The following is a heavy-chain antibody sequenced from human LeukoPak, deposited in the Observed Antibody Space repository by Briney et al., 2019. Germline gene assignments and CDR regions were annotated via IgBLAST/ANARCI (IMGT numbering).Heavy chain of an antibody. V-gene: IGHV3-11*01. Sequence: GGSLRLSCAASGFTFSDYYMSWIRQAPGKGLEWVSYISSSGSTIYYADSVKGRFTISRDNAKNSLYLQMNSLRAEDTAVYYCARTDFWSVSALHYWGQGTLVTVSS. CDR3: ARTDFWSVSALHY. D-gene: IGHD3-3*01. J-gene: IGHJ4*02. CDR1: GFTFSDYY. CDR2: ISSSGSTI.